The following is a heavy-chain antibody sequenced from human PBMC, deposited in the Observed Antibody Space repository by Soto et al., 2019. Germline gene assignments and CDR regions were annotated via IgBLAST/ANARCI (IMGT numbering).Heavy chain of an antibody. J-gene: IGHJ6*03. Sequence: QVQLVQSGAEVKKPGASVTVSCRSSGDTFNDYYIHWVRQAPGQGLEWMGWINPNGGVTKYAQKFQGWVSMTRDTSIRTVYMQLSRLRSDDTAVYYCAGESGGATATLYYYYFYMDVWGTGTTVTVSS. D-gene: IGHD5-12*01. CDR1: GDTFNDYY. V-gene: IGHV1-2*04. CDR2: INPNGGVT. CDR3: AGESGGATATLYYYYFYMDV.